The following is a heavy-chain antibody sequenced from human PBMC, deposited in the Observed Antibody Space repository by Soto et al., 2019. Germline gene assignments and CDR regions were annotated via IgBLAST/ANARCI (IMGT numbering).Heavy chain of an antibody. CDR2: IYYSGST. V-gene: IGHV4-59*01. D-gene: IGHD4-17*01. Sequence: SETLSLTCTVSGGSISNYYWSCIRQPPGKRLEWIGYIYYSGSTNYNPSLRSRVTISVDTSKNQFSLNLSPVTAADTAVYFCARGVRSVTYFDSWGQGTLVTVSS. CDR1: GGSISNYY. CDR3: ARGVRSVTYFDS. J-gene: IGHJ4*02.